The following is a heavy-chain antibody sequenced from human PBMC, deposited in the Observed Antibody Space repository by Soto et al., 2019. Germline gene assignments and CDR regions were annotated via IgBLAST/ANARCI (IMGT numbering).Heavy chain of an antibody. V-gene: IGHV1-3*01. Sequence: QVHLVQSGAEVRKPGASVKVSCKASGYTFSSYAMHWVRQAPGQRLEWMGWINAGYGNTKSSQKFQDRITISRDTSASTAYMELTSLRSEDTAVYYCARDTGDGTLDFWGQGTLVTVSS. CDR1: GYTFSSYA. J-gene: IGHJ4*02. CDR3: ARDTGDGTLDF. D-gene: IGHD7-27*01. CDR2: INAGYGNT.